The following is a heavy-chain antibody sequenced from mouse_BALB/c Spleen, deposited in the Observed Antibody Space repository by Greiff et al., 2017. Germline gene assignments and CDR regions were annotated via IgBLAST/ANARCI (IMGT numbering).Heavy chain of an antibody. Sequence: EVQLQESGPGLVKPSQSLSLTCSVTGYSITSGYYWNWIRQFPGNKLEWMGYISYDGSNNYNPSLKNRISITRDTSKNQFFLKLNSVTTEDTATYYCARDRGGSRVYYDEGAWFAYWGQGTLVTVSA. CDR3: ARDRGGSRVYYDEGAWFAY. J-gene: IGHJ3*01. CDR2: ISYDGSN. D-gene: IGHD2-4*01. V-gene: IGHV3-6*02. CDR1: GYSITSGYY.